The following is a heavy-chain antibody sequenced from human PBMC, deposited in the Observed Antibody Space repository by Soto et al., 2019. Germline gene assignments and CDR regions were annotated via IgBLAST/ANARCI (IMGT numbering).Heavy chain of an antibody. J-gene: IGHJ5*02. Sequence: SETLSLTCSVSGGSINYNRYYWGWIRQPPGKGLEWVGGIFYTGTTYYSPSLKDRVTISVDTSKNSFSLNLTSVTAADTAVYFCARLVVVAPGANAWGQGTVATVSS. CDR1: GGSINYNRYY. CDR2: IFYTGTT. D-gene: IGHD2-2*01. CDR3: ARLVVVAPGANA. V-gene: IGHV4-39*02.